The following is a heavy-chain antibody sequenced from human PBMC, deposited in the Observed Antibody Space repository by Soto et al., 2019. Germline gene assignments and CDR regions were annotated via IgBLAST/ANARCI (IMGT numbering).Heavy chain of an antibody. CDR2: IHSAGSTT. Sequence: EVQLVESEGGLVQRGGSLRLSCAASGFTFNYYWMHWVRQAPGQGLVWVSHIHSAGSTTTYADSVKGRFTISRDNAKNTLYLQMNSLRAEDTAVYYCVRGDPGGFDLWGQGTTVTVSS. CDR3: VRGDPGGFDL. CDR1: GFTFNYYW. D-gene: IGHD2-21*02. J-gene: IGHJ3*01. V-gene: IGHV3-74*01.